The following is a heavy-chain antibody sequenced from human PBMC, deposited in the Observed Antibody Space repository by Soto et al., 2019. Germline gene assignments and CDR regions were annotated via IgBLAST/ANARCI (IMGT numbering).Heavy chain of an antibody. J-gene: IGHJ4*02. CDR1: GYTFTGYY. Sequence: QVQLVQSGAEVKKPGASVKVSCKASGYTFTGYYMHWVRQAPGQGLEWMGWINPNSGGTNYAQKFQGWVTMTRDTSINTDYMELSRLRSDDTAVYYCARGGALMSTFGGVIDWGQGTLVTVSS. V-gene: IGHV1-2*04. D-gene: IGHD3-16*01. CDR3: ARGGALMSTFGGVID. CDR2: INPNSGGT.